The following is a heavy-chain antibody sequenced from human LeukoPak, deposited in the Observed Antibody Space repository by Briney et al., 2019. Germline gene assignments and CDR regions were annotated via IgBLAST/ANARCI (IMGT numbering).Heavy chain of an antibody. Sequence: PSETLSLTCAVYGESFSGCYWSWIRQPPGKGLEWIGEINHSGSTNYNPSLKSRVTISVDTSKNQFSLKLSSVTAADTAVYYCARGLRPRYYYYYYMDVWGKGTTVTVSS. CDR2: INHSGST. D-gene: IGHD3-3*01. J-gene: IGHJ6*03. V-gene: IGHV4-34*01. CDR1: GESFSGCY. CDR3: ARGLRPRYYYYYYMDV.